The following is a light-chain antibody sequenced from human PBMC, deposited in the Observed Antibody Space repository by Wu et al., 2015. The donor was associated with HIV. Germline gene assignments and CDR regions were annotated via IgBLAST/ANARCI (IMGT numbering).Light chain of an antibody. CDR1: QSISNW. CDR3: QQYDTVLFT. V-gene: IGKV1-5*03. Sequence: DIQMTQSPSTLSAFVGDRVTITCRASQSISNWLAWYQQQPGKAPKLLIYKASTLESGVPSRFSGSGSGTEFTLTISSLQPDDFATYYCQQYDTVLFTFGQGTKLEIK. CDR2: KAS. J-gene: IGKJ2*01.